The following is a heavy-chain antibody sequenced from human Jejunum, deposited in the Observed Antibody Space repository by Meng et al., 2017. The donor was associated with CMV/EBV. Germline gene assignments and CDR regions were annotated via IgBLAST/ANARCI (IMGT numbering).Heavy chain of an antibody. Sequence: TYAINWVRQAPGQGLEWMGGIIPIFGSANYAQKFQAPVTITTDESTSTAYMELRSLRSEDTAVFYCARDHTGGYSGYDDYYGMDVWGQGTTVTVSS. CDR1: TYA. D-gene: IGHD5-12*01. V-gene: IGHV1-69*05. CDR2: IIPIFGSA. J-gene: IGHJ6*02. CDR3: ARDHTGGYSGYDDYYGMDV.